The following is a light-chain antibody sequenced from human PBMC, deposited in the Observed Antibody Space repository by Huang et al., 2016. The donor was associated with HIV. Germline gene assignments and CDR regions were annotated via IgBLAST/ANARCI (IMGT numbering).Light chain of an antibody. V-gene: IGKV3-11*01. J-gene: IGKJ1*01. CDR3: HQHSSWPGT. CDR1: QSVGRY. CDR2: DAS. Sequence: DIVLTQSPATLSLSPGERATLSCRAGQSVGRYLAWYQQTPGQAPRLLVSDASHRATGIPARFSGSGSGTDFTLTMSSLEPEDFAVYYCHQHSSWPGTFGQGTRVEIK.